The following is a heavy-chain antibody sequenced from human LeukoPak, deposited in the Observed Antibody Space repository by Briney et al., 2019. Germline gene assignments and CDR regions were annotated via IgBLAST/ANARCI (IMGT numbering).Heavy chain of an antibody. CDR3: ARLGRGYSYGYAFDI. V-gene: IGHV4-34*01. J-gene: IGHJ3*02. D-gene: IGHD5-18*01. CDR2: INHSGST. CDR1: CGSFSGYY. Sequence: SETLSLTCAVYCGSFSGYYWSWIRQPPGKGLEWIGEINHSGSTNYNPSLKSRVTISVDTSNNQFSLKLSSVTAADTAVYYCARLGRGYSYGYAFDIWGQGTMVTVSS.